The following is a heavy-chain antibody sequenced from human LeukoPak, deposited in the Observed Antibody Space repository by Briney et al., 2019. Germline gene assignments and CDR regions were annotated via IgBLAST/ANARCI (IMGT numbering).Heavy chain of an antibody. CDR2: INHSGST. CDR3: ARGGVVVPAAMPYNWFGP. D-gene: IGHD2-2*01. J-gene: IGHJ5*02. Sequence: PSETLSLTCAVYGGSFSGYYWSWIRQPPGKGLEWIGEINHSGSTNYNPSLKSRVTISVDTSKNQFSLKLSSVTAADTAVYYCARGGVVVPAAMPYNWFGPWGQGTLVTVSS. CDR1: GGSFSGYY. V-gene: IGHV4-34*01.